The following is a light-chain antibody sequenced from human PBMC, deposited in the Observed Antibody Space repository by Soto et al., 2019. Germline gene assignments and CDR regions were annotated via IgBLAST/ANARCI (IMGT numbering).Light chain of an antibody. CDR1: QSISSY. CDR3: QQPNSYPIT. CDR2: AAS. V-gene: IGKV1-39*01. J-gene: IGKJ5*01. Sequence: DIQMTQSPSSLSASVGDRVTITCRASQSISSYLNWYQQKPGKAPKLLIYAASSLQSGVPSRFSGSGSGTDFTLTISSLQSEDFATYYCQQPNSYPITFGQGTRLEI.